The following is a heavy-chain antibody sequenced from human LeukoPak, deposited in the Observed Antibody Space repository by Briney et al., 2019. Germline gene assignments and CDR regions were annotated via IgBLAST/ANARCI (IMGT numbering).Heavy chain of an antibody. CDR2: ISGSGGST. D-gene: IGHD2-15*01. J-gene: IGHJ6*02. CDR1: GFTFSSYA. V-gene: IGHV3-23*01. CDR3: AKIGRCSGGSCYPIYGMDV. Sequence: GGSLRLSCAASGFTFSSYAMSWVRQAPGKGLEWVSAISGSGGSTYYADSVKGRFTISRDNSKNTLYLQMNSLRAEDTAVYYCAKIGRCSGGSCYPIYGMDVWGQGTTVTVSS.